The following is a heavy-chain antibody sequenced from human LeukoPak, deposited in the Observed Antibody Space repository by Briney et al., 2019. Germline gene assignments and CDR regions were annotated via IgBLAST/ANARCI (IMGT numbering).Heavy chain of an antibody. CDR3: ARGGWTNDY. CDR2: ITQDGSEK. J-gene: IGHJ4*02. V-gene: IGHV3-7*01. Sequence: GGSLRLSCAASGFTFSINWMTWVRQAPGKGLEWVAHITQDGSEKHNADYVKGRFIISRDNAKNSVFLQMNSLRAEDTAVYYCARGGWTNDYWGQGTLVTVTS. D-gene: IGHD3-3*01. CDR1: GFTFSINW.